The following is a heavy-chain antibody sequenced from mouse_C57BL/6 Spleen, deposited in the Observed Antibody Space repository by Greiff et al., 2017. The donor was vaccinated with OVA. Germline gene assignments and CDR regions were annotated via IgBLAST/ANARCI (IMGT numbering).Heavy chain of an antibody. CDR2: IYPGSGNT. CDR1: GYTFTDYY. J-gene: IGHJ4*01. D-gene: IGHD2-1*01. Sequence: QVQLKESGAELVRPGASVKLSCKASGYTFTDYYINWVKQRPGQGLEWIARIYPGSGNTYYNEKFKGKATLTAEKSSSTAYMQLSSLTSEDSAVYFCARENLLSSMDYWGQGTSVTVSS. V-gene: IGHV1-76*01. CDR3: ARENLLSSMDY.